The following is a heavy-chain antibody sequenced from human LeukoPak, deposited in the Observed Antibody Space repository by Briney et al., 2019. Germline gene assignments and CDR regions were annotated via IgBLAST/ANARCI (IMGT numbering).Heavy chain of an antibody. Sequence: QPGGSLRLSCAASGFTFSSYGMSWVRQAPGKGLEWVSAISGSGGSTYYADSVKGRFTISRDNSKNTLYLQMNSLRAEDTAVYYCAKWDLAQCYYDSAGAFDIWGQGTMVTVSS. D-gene: IGHD3-22*01. J-gene: IGHJ3*02. V-gene: IGHV3-23*01. CDR1: GFTFSSYG. CDR2: ISGSGGST. CDR3: AKWDLAQCYYDSAGAFDI.